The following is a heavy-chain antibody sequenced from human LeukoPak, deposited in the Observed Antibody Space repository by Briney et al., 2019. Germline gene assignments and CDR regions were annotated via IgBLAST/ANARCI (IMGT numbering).Heavy chain of an antibody. CDR1: AW. Sequence: AWMAWVRQAPGKGLEWVGRIKAKAHGCTIEYAAPVKGRFTISRHDSKNTLYLQMNSLKTEDTAVYYCTTDGVGVEGATYDNWGQGTLVSVSS. V-gene: IGHV3-15*01. CDR2: IKAKAHGCTI. CDR3: TTDGVGVEGATYDN. D-gene: IGHD1-26*01. J-gene: IGHJ4*02.